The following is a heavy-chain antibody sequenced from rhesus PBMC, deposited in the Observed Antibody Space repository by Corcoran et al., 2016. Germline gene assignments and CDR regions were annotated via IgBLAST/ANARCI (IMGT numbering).Heavy chain of an antibody. J-gene: IGHJ4*01. V-gene: IGHV4-106*01. CDR2: IYGSGGGT. CDR3: AIDLSGSYPYFDY. D-gene: IGHD1-44*02. Sequence: QLQLQESGPGLVKPSETLSLTGAVSGGSISDDYYWSWIRQPPGKGLEWIGSIYGSGGGTNSNHSLKIRVTISIDTSKYTFSLKLSSVTAADTAVYYCAIDLSGSYPYFDYWGQGVLVTVSS. CDR1: GGSISDDYY.